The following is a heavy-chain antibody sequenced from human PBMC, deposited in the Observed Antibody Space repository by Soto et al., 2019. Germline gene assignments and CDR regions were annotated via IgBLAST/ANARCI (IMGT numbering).Heavy chain of an antibody. J-gene: IGHJ4*02. V-gene: IGHV4-39*01. CDR1: GGSIGSSTYY. D-gene: IGHD6-19*01. CDR3: GRSGWYGSVDY. Sequence: SETLSLTCTVSGGSIGSSTYYWAWIRQPPGKGLEWIGNIYYSGTTYYNPSLKSRVTISVDTSKNQFSLKLTSVTAADTALYYCGRSGWYGSVDYWGQGTLATVSS. CDR2: IYYSGTT.